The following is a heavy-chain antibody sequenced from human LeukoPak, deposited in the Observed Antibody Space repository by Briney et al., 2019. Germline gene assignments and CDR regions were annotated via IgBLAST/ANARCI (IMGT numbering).Heavy chain of an antibody. CDR2: IIPIFGTA. D-gene: IGHD3-10*01. CDR1: GGTFSSYA. J-gene: IGHJ4*02. V-gene: IGHV1-69*13. CDR3: ARAKVDYYGSGTLYRPYYFDY. Sequence: SVKVSCKASGGTFSSYAISWVRQAPGQGLEWTGGIIPIFGTADYAQKFQGRVTITADESTSTAYMELSSLRSEDTAVYYCARAKVDYYGSGTLYRPYYFDYWGQGTLVTVSS.